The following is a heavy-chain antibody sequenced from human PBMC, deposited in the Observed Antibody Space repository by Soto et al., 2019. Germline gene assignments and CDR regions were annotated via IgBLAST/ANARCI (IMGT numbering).Heavy chain of an antibody. D-gene: IGHD5-12*01. V-gene: IGHV1-69*01. CDR2: IIPIFGTA. CDR1: GGTFSRYA. Sequence: QVQLVQSGAEVKKPGSSVKVSCKASGGTFSRYAISWVRQAPGQGLEWMGGIIPIFGTANYAQKFQGRVTITADESTSTAYMELSSLRSEDTAVYYCARDNSVDIVASRGWFDPWGQGTLVTVSS. CDR3: ARDNSVDIVASRGWFDP. J-gene: IGHJ5*02.